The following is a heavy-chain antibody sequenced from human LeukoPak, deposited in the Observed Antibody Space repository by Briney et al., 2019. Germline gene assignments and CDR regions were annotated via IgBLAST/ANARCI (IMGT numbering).Heavy chain of an antibody. J-gene: IGHJ3*02. D-gene: IGHD2-2*01. V-gene: IGHV3-23*01. Sequence: GGSLRLSCTASGFTFGDYAMSWFRQAPGKGLEWVSAISGSGGSTYYADSVKGRFTISRDNSKNTLYLQMNSLRAEDTAVYYCAKDGSYCSSTSCYLNDAFDIWGQGTMVTVSS. CDR2: ISGSGGST. CDR1: GFTFGDYA. CDR3: AKDGSYCSSTSCYLNDAFDI.